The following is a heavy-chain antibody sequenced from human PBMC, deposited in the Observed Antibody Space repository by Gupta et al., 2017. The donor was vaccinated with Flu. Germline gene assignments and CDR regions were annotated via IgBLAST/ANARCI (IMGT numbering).Heavy chain of an antibody. CDR2: ISWNSGSI. V-gene: IGHV3-9*01. Sequence: EVQLVASGGGLVQPGRSLRLSCAASEFTFDDYAMHLVRQAPGKGLEWVSGISWNSGSIGYADSVKGRFTRYRDNAKNSLYLQMNSLRAEDTALYYCAKRARDYGDRQNANDAFDIWGQGTMVTVSS. J-gene: IGHJ3*02. CDR3: AKRARDYGDRQNANDAFDI. CDR1: EFTFDDYA. D-gene: IGHD4-17*01.